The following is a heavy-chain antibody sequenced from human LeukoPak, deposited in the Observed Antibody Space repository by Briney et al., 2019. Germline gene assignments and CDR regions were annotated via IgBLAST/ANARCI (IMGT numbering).Heavy chain of an antibody. CDR1: GFTFDDYG. CDR3: AREPHAFDI. Sequence: PGGSLRLSCVASGFTFDDYGMNWVRQAPGKGLEWVSAITWNGDTTYYADSVRGRFTISRDNAKNSLYLQMNSLRAEDTALYFCAREPHAFDIWGQGTMVTVSS. V-gene: IGHV3-20*04. CDR2: ITWNGDTT. J-gene: IGHJ3*02.